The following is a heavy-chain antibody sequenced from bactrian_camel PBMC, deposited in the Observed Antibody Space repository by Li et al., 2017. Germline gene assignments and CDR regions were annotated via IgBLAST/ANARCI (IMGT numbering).Heavy chain of an antibody. D-gene: IGHD6*01. J-gene: IGHJ4*01. CDR2: VLSSGSGA. CDR1: EFTFRAWD. CDR3: AADVGSMSGNCQPNY. Sequence: VQLVESGGGSVQPGESLNLSCSASEFTFRAWDMSWVRQAPGKELEWVATVLSSGSGAHYRDSVAGRFTISRDNAKNTMYLQMNNLQPEDTAMYYCAADVGSMSGNCQPNYWGQGTQVTVS. V-gene: IGHV3S40*01.